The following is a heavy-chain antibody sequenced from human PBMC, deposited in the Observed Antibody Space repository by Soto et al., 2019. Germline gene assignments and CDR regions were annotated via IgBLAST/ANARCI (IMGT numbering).Heavy chain of an antibody. Sequence: LRLSCAASGFTFSSYAMHWVRQAPCKGLEWVAVISYDGVNKYYADSVKGRFTISRDNSKNTLYLQMNSLRAEDTAVFNCAREGGHCSSTSCSYGLNWFDPWGQGTLLTV. V-gene: IGHV3-30-3*01. J-gene: IGHJ5*02. D-gene: IGHD2-2*01. CDR3: AREGGHCSSTSCSYGLNWFDP. CDR1: GFTFSSYA. CDR2: ISYDGVNK.